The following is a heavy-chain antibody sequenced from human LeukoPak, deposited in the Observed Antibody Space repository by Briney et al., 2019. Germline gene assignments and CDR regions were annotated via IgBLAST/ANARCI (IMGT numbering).Heavy chain of an antibody. CDR2: IKQDGSEK. Sequence: GSLRLSCAASGFTFSSYWMSWVRQAPGKGLEWVANIKQDGSEKSYVDSVKGRFTISRDNAKNSLYLQMNSLRAEDTAVYYCARVLGIAAAGHFDYWGQGTLVTVS. V-gene: IGHV3-7*01. CDR3: ARVLGIAAAGHFDY. J-gene: IGHJ4*02. D-gene: IGHD6-13*01. CDR1: GFTFSSYW.